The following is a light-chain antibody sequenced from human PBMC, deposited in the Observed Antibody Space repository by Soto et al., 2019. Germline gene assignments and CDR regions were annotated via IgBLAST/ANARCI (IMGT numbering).Light chain of an antibody. CDR3: QHYDSLPIT. V-gene: IGKV3-20*01. CDR1: QSVSSGH. Sequence: EIVLTQSPGTLSLSPVERATLSCRASQSVSSGHLAWYQQKPGQAPRLLIFGASSRATGIPDRFSGSGSGTDFTLTISRLEPEDFAVFYCQHYDSLPITFGQGTRLEIK. J-gene: IGKJ5*01. CDR2: GAS.